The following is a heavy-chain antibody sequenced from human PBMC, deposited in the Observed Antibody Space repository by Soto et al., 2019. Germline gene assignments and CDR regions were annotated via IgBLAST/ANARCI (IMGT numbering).Heavy chain of an antibody. V-gene: IGHV4-59*01. D-gene: IGHD2-8*02. CDR1: GGSISNYY. J-gene: IGHJ6*02. CDR2: IYYSGST. CDR3: ARDLGYSTGPYYYGMDV. Sequence: LSLTCTVSGGSISNYYWSWIRQPPGKGLEWIGYIYYSGSTNYSPSLKSRVTISVDTSKNQFSLRLSSVTAADTAVYYCARDLGYSTGPYYYGMDVWGQGTTVTVSS.